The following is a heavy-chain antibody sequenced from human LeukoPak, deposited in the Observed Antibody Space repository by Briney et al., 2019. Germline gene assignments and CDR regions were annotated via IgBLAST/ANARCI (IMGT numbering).Heavy chain of an antibody. D-gene: IGHD2-21*01. J-gene: IGHJ6*03. CDR1: GGSFSGYY. CDR2: IFHSGST. V-gene: IGHV4-34*01. CDR3: ARGDCSGSICYSPMDV. Sequence: PSETLSLTCAFYGGSFSGYYWSWIRQPPGKGLEGIGEIFHSGSTNYNPSLKSRVTISVDTTKNQVALVVSSVTAADTAVYYCARGDCSGSICYSPMDVWGTGTTVTVSS.